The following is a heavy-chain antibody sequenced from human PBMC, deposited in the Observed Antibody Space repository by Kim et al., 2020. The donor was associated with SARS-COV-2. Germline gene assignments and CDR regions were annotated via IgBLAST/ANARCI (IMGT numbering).Heavy chain of an antibody. D-gene: IGHD2-15*01. CDR3: ASGGYCSGGSCYPPYYFDY. CDR1: GGSISSYY. V-gene: IGHV4-59*01. Sequence: SETLSLTCTVSGGSISSYYWSWIRQPPGKGLEWIGYIYYSGSTNYNPSLKSRVTISVDTSKNQFSLKLSSVTAADTAVYYCASGGYCSGGSCYPPYYFDYWGQGTLVTVSS. J-gene: IGHJ4*02. CDR2: IYYSGST.